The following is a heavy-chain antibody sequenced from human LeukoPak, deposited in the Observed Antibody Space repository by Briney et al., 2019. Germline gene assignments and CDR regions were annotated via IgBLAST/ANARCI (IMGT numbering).Heavy chain of an antibody. CDR1: GYTFTSYC. CDR3: AKCSETGTTRWFDP. D-gene: IGHD1-7*01. J-gene: IGHJ5*02. Sequence: ASVKVSCKASGYTFTSYCLHWVRQAPGQGLEWMGLINPSGTTTYAQNFQGRVTMTRDTSASTAYMELSSLRSDDTAVYYCAKCSETGTTRWFDPWGRGTPVTVSS. CDR2: INPSGTT. V-gene: IGHV1-46*01.